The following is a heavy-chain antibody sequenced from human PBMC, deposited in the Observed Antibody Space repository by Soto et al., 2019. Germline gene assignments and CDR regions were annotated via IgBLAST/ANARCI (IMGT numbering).Heavy chain of an antibody. Sequence: SETLSLTCAVDGGSFSGYYWSWIRQPPGKGLEWIGEINHSGSTNYNPSLKSRVTISVDTSKNQFSLRLSSVTAADTAVYYCARDNGYSYGYFDDWGHVTLIPVSS. CDR1: GGSFSGYY. CDR3: ARDNGYSYGYFDD. CDR2: INHSGST. D-gene: IGHD5-18*01. J-gene: IGHJ4*01. V-gene: IGHV4-34*01.